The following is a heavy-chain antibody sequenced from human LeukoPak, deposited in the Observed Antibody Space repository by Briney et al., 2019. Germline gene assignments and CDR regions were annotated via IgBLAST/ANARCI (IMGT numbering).Heavy chain of an antibody. CDR1: GGSISSTTYY. D-gene: IGHD6-13*01. J-gene: IGHJ4*02. V-gene: IGHV4-39*01. CDR2: IYYSGST. CDR3: ARHGLAAAVDY. Sequence: PSEILSLTCTVSGGSISSTTYYWGWIRQPPGKGLEWIGSIYYSGSTYYSPSLQSRVTISVDTSKNQFSLKLSSVTAADTGVYYCARHGLAAAVDYWGQGTLVTVSS.